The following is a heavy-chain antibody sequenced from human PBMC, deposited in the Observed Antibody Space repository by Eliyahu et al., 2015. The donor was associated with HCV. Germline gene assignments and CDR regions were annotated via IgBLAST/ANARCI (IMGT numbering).Heavy chain of an antibody. J-gene: IGHJ3*02. CDR3: ANLPSRQQAFDI. V-gene: IGHV3-23*01. CDR2: ISDSGGTT. CDR1: GFPFRNSA. Sequence: EVQLLESGGGLEQPGGSLRLSCAASGFPFRNSAMTWVRQAPGKGLEWVSTISDSGGTTYYADSIKGRFTISRDNSQDTLYLQMNSLRAEDTAVYYCANLPSRQQAFDIWGQGTMVTVSS.